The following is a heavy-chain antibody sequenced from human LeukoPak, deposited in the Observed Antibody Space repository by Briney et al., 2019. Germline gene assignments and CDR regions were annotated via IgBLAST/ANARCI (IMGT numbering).Heavy chain of an antibody. CDR2: ISYDGSHK. CDR3: ARAARGSADFDN. D-gene: IGHD1-26*01. Sequence: GKSLTLSCAASGFPFSSSSIHWVRQAPGKGLEWVTLISYDGSHKYYADSVKGRFTISRDISRNTVSVQMNSLRVEDTAVDYCARAARGSADFDNWGQGTLVTVSS. J-gene: IGHJ4*02. CDR1: GFPFSSSS. V-gene: IGHV3-30*11.